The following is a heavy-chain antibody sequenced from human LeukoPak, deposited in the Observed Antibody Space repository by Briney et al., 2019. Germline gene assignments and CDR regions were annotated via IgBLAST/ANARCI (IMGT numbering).Heavy chain of an antibody. CDR1: GFSLSTYW. D-gene: IGHD1-26*01. CDR3: ATYSGAHHKTFDD. J-gene: IGHJ4*02. CDR2: IKQDESEK. V-gene: IGHV3-7*03. Sequence: GGSLRLSCAASGFSLSTYWMSWVRQAPGKGLEWVANIKQDESEKDYVDSVKGRFTISRDDAKNSLYLQMSSLRAEDTAVYYCATYSGAHHKTFDDWGQGTLVTVSS.